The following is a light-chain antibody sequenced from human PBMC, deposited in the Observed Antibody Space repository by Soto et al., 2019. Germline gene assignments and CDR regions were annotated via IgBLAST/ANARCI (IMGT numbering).Light chain of an antibody. CDR1: QSVSSSY. CDR3: QQYGTSPWT. V-gene: IGKV3-20*01. CDR2: GAS. Sequence: EIVLTQSPGTLSLSPGERATLSCRASQSVSSSYLAWYQQKPGQAPSLLIYGASSRATGIPDRFSGSGSGTDFTLNISRVEPEDFAVYYCQQYGTSPWTFGQGTKVEI. J-gene: IGKJ1*01.